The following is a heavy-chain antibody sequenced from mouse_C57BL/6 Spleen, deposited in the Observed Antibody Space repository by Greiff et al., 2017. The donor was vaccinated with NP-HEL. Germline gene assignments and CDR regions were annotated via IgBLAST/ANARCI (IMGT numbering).Heavy chain of an antibody. V-gene: IGHV1-82*01. CDR3: ARIYDGLGDY. CDR2: IYPGDGDT. J-gene: IGHJ2*01. CDR1: GYAFSSSW. Sequence: VQLQQSGPELVKPGASVKISCKASGYAFSSSWMNWVKQRPGKGLEWIGRIYPGDGDTNYNGKFKGKATLTADKSSSTAYMQLSSLASEDSAVCFCARIYDGLGDYWGQGTTLTVSS. D-gene: IGHD2-3*01.